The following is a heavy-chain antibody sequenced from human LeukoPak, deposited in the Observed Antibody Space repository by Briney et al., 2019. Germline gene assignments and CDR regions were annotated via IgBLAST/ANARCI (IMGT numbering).Heavy chain of an antibody. V-gene: IGHV3-7*01. CDR1: GFTFSSYW. D-gene: IGHD3-10*01. CDR3: ARALTWFGELFAGYFDY. CDR2: IKQDGSEK. Sequence: PGGSLRLSCAASGFTFSSYWMSWVRQAPGKGLEWVANIKQDGSEKYYVDSVKGRFTISRDNAKDSLYLQMNSLRAEDTAVYYCARALTWFGELFAGYFDYWGQGTLVTVSS. J-gene: IGHJ4*02.